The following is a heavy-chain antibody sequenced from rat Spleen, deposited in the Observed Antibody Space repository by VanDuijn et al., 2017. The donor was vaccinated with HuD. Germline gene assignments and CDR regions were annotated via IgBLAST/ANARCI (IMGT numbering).Heavy chain of an antibody. Sequence: EVQLVESGGGLVQPGRSLKLSCAASGFTFSDYGMAWVRQAPTKGLEWVAPISSDGRRNYYRDSVNGRFTISRDNAKSTLSLQMDSLRSEDTATYYCARRHYGYTDYFEYWGQGVMVTVSS. V-gene: IGHV5-29*01. CDR3: ARRHYGYTDYFEY. CDR1: GFTFSDYG. D-gene: IGHD1-9*01. J-gene: IGHJ2*01. CDR2: ISSDGRRN.